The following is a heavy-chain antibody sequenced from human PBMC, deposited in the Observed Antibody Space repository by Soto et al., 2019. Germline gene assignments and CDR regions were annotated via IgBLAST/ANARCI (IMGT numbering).Heavy chain of an antibody. CDR3: ARESEDLSSNLDY. J-gene: IGHJ4*02. V-gene: IGHV3-21*06. CDR1: GFTFTRYS. CDR2: ISSTTNYI. Sequence: GGSLRLSCGASGFTFTRYSMNWVRQAPGKGLEWVASISSTTNYIYYGESLKGRLTISRDNAKNSMYLQMNTLRAEDTAVYYCARESEDLSSNLDYWGQGTLVTVSS.